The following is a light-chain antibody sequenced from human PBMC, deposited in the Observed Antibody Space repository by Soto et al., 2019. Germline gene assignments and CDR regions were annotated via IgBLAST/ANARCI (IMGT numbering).Light chain of an antibody. J-gene: IGKJ1*01. V-gene: IGKV1-5*03. Sequence: DIQMTQSPSILSASVGDTVTIDCRASQTISSWLAWYQQKPGKAPKIIIYKASTLKSGVPSRFSGSGSGTEFTPAISSLQPDDVATYYCQHYNSYSEALGQGTKVDI. CDR2: KAS. CDR1: QTISSW. CDR3: QHYNSYSEA.